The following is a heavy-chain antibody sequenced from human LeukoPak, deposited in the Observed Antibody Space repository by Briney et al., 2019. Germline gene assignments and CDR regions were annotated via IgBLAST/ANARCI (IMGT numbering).Heavy chain of an antibody. V-gene: IGHV3-66*01. CDR1: GFTVSSNY. CDR2: IYSGGST. J-gene: IGHJ4*02. Sequence: PGGSLRLSCAASGFTVSSNYMSWVRQAPGKGLEWVSVIYSGGSTYYADSVKGRFTTSRDNSKNTLYLQMNSLRAEDTAVYYCARDLYYYGSGGLQWGQGTLVTVSS. D-gene: IGHD3-10*01. CDR3: ARDLYYYGSGGLQ.